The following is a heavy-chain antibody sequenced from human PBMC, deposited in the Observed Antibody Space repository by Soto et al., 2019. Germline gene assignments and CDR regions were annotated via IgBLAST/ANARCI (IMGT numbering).Heavy chain of an antibody. CDR3: ARVRLGYYYGMDV. V-gene: IGHV1-2*04. CDR2: INPNSGGT. J-gene: IGHJ6*02. Sequence: GASVKVSCKASGYTLTGYYMHCVRQAPGQGLEWMGWINPNSGGTNYAQKFQGWVTMTRDTSISTAYMELSRLRSDDTAVYYCARVRLGYYYGMDVWGQGTTVTVSS. CDR1: GYTLTGYY.